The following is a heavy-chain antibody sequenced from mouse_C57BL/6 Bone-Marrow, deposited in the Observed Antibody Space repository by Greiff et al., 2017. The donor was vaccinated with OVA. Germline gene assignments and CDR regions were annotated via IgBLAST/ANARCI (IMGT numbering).Heavy chain of an antibody. V-gene: IGHV1-18*01. CDR2: INPNNGGT. CDR1: GYTFTDYN. D-gene: IGHD2-4*01. J-gene: IGHJ2*01. CDR3: ARRPYDYVDY. Sequence: EVKLQESGPELVKPGASVKIPCKASGYTFTDYNMDWVKQSHGKSLEWIGDINPNNGGTICNQKFKGKATLTVDKSSSTAYMELRSLTSEDTAVYYCARRPYDYVDYWGQGTTLTVSS.